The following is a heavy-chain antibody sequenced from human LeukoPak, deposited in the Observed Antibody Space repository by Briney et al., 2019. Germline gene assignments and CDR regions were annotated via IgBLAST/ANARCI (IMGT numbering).Heavy chain of an antibody. CDR3: ARAYCSGGSCYFRGYSYSYGRNYFDY. CDR1: GASFSAYY. D-gene: IGHD2-15*01. CDR2: INHSGGT. Sequence: SETLSLTCSVYGASFSAYYWTWIRQPPGKGREWIGEINHSGGTNFNPSLKSRVTISVDTSKNQFSLKLSSVTTADTAVYYCARAYCSGGSCYFRGYSYSYGRNYFDYWGQGTLVTVSS. J-gene: IGHJ4*02. V-gene: IGHV4-34*01.